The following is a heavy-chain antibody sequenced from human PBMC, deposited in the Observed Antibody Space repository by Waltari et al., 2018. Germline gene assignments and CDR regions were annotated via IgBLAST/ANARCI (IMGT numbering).Heavy chain of an antibody. J-gene: IGHJ4*02. Sequence: QVQLQESGPGLAKPSETLSLTCAVSGYSISSGYYWGWIRQPPGKGLEWIGSIYHSGSTSYNPSLKSRVTISVDTSKNQFSLKLSSVTAADTAVYYCARALGYYGSGSYYTPFDYWGQGTLVTVSS. CDR1: GYSISSGYY. CDR3: ARALGYYGSGSYYTPFDY. V-gene: IGHV4-38-2*01. CDR2: IYHSGST. D-gene: IGHD3-10*01.